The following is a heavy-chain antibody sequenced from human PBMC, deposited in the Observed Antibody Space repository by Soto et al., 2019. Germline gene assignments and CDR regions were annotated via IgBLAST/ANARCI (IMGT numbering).Heavy chain of an antibody. CDR2: MNPNSGNT. CDR3: ARGPRNWFDP. CDR1: GYTFTSYD. V-gene: IGHV1-8*01. J-gene: IGHJ5*02. Sequence: ASVKVSCTAAGYTFTSYDINWVRQATGQGFEWMGWMNPNSGNTGYAQKFQGRVTMTRDTSKSTAFMELSSLRSEDTAVYYCARGPRNWFDPWGQGTLVTVSS.